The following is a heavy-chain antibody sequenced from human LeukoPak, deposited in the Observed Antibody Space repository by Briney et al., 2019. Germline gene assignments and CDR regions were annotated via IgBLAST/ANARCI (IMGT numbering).Heavy chain of an antibody. J-gene: IGHJ5*02. CDR2: ISTYIGNT. CDR1: GYTFTNYG. V-gene: IGHV1-18*01. D-gene: IGHD2-2*01. CDR3: ARGGYCSGTTCLFGDNWLDP. Sequence: GASVKVSCTASGYTFTNYGINWVRQAPGQGLEWMGWISTYIGNTNYAQKVQGRVTMTTDTSTNTAYMDLRSLTSDDTAVYYCARGGYCSGTTCLFGDNWLDPWGQGTLVTVSS.